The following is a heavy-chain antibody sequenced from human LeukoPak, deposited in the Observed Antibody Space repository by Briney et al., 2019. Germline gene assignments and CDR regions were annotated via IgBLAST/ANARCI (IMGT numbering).Heavy chain of an antibody. J-gene: IGHJ4*02. V-gene: IGHV3-7*03. D-gene: IGHD6-13*01. Sequence: GGSLRLSCAASGFTFRNAWMTWVRQAPGKGLEWVATITQDGSAKYYVDSVKGRFTISRDNAKNSLYLQMDSLRDEDTAVYYCARGPRYSFYWGQGTLVSVSS. CDR3: ARGPRYSFY. CDR2: ITQDGSAK. CDR1: GFTFRNAW.